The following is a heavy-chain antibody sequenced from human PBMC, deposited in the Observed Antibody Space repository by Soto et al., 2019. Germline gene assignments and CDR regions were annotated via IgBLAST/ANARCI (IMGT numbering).Heavy chain of an antibody. J-gene: IGHJ4*02. CDR3: ARAREPEYSSAICFDI. CDR2: IYSAGST. V-gene: IGHV3-53*01. Sequence: PGGSLRLSCAASGLTVSSSYMSWVRQAPGKGLQWVSVIYSAGSTYYANSVKGRFTISRDISTNTVYLQMSSLTDEDTAVYYCARAREPEYSSAICFDIWGQGALVTVSS. CDR1: GLTVSSSY. D-gene: IGHD5-18*01.